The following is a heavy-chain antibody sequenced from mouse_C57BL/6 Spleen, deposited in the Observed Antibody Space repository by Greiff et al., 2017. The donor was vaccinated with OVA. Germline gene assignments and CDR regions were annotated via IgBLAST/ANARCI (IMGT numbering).Heavy chain of an antibody. CDR1: GYSITSGYY. CDR2: ISYDGSN. J-gene: IGHJ2*01. V-gene: IGHV3-6*01. Sequence: ESGPGLVKPSQSLSLTCSVTGYSITSGYYWNWIRQFPGNKLEWMGYISYDGSNNYNPSLKNRISITRDTSKNQFFLKLNSVTTEDTATYYCARGGGPLYFDYWGQGTTLTVSS. CDR3: ARGGGPLYFDY. D-gene: IGHD3-3*01.